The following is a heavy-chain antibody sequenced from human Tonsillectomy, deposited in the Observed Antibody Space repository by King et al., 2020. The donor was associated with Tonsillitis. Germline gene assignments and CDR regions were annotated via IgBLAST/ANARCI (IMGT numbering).Heavy chain of an antibody. CDR2: IYHTGNT. CDR3: ARNPPAGY. V-gene: IGHV4-38-2*01. CDR1: GYSLNSGYY. Sequence: QLQESGPGLVKPSETLSLTCAVSGYSLNSGYYWGWIRQPPGKGLEWIGSIYHTGNTYYNPSLKSRVTISVDRSNNQFSLNLSSVTAADTAVYYCARNPPAGYWGQGTLVTVSS. J-gene: IGHJ4*02.